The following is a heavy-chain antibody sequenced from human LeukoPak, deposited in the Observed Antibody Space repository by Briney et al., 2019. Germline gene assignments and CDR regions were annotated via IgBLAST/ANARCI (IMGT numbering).Heavy chain of an antibody. CDR3: AKEATSTWYGGWFDR. V-gene: IGHV3-23*01. D-gene: IGHD6-13*01. CDR2: ITATTGRT. Sequence: PGGSLRLSCAASGFTFSSYAMSWVRQAPGRGLEWVSGITATTGRTCYADSVKGRFTISRDNSKNTLYLQMNSLRAEDTGKFYCAKEATSTWYGGWFDRWGQGTLVTVSS. J-gene: IGHJ5*02. CDR1: GFTFSSYA.